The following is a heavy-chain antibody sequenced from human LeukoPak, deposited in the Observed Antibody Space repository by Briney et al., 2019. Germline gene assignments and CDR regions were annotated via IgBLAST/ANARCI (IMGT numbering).Heavy chain of an antibody. CDR2: ISSSGSTI. D-gene: IGHD3-3*01. CDR3: ARGYDFWSGYGGY. Sequence: GGSLRLSCAASGFTFSSYEMNWVRQAPGKGLEWVSYISSSGSTIFYADSVKGRFTISRDNAKNSLYLQMNSLRAEDTAVYYCARGYDFWSGYGGYWGQGTLVTVSS. V-gene: IGHV3-48*03. J-gene: IGHJ4*02. CDR1: GFTFSSYE.